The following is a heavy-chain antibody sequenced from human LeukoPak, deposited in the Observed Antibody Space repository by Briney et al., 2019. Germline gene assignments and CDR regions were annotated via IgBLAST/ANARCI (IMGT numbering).Heavy chain of an antibody. V-gene: IGHV4-4*07. J-gene: IGHJ4*02. CDR2: IYTSGST. Sequence: SETLSLTCTVSGGSISSYYWSWIRQPAGKGLEWIGRIYTSGSTNYNPSLKSRVTISVDKSKNRFSLKLSSVTAADTAVYYCARSTAMVPLDYWGQGTLVTVSS. D-gene: IGHD5-18*01. CDR1: GGSISSYY. CDR3: ARSTAMVPLDY.